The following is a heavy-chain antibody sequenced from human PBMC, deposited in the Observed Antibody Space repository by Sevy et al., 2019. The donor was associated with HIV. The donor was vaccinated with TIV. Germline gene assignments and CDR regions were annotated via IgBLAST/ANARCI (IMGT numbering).Heavy chain of an antibody. V-gene: IGHV3-23*01. CDR2: ISGSGEST. Sequence: GGSLRLSCAASGFTFSNYAINWVRQAPGKGLEWVSRISGSGESTFYADSVKGRFTISRDNSKNTVHLQMNSLRVEDTAVYDFAKVVVPAGIDPFYYYACGMDVWGQGTTVTVSS. CDR3: AKVVVPAGIDPFYYYACGMDV. CDR1: GFTFSNYA. J-gene: IGHJ6*02. D-gene: IGHD2-2*01.